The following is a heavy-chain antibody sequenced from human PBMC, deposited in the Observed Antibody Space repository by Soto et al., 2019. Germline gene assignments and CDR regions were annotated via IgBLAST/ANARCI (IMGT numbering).Heavy chain of an antibody. CDR3: ASPGYSSRPVGYYYGMDV. CDR1: GGSISSSSYY. D-gene: IGHD6-13*01. CDR2: VYYSGST. J-gene: IGHJ6*01. Sequence: SETLSLTCTVSGGSISSSSYYWGWIRQPPGKGLEWIGSVYYSGSTYYNPSLKSRVTISVDTSKNQFSLKLSSVPAADTAVYYCASPGYSSRPVGYYYGMDVW. V-gene: IGHV4-39*01.